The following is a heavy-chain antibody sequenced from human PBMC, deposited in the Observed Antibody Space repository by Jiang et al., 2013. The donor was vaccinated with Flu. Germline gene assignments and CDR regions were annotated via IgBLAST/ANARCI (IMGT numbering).Heavy chain of an antibody. CDR2: IYYSGSTYSGST. V-gene: IGHV4-59*12. D-gene: IGHD2-8*02. CDR1: GGSISSYY. Sequence: PGLVKPSETLSLTCTVSGGSISSYYWSWIRQPPGKGLEWIGSIYYSGSTYSGSTYYNPSLKSRVTISVDTSKSQFSLKLSSVTAADTAVYYCARWDTQPGGHFDYWGQGTLVTVSS. CDR3: ARWDTQPGGHFDY. J-gene: IGHJ4*02.